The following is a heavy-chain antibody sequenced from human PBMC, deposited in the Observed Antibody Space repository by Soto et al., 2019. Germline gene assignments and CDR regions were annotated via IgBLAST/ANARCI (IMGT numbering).Heavy chain of an antibody. Sequence: QVQLVQSGDEVRKPGSSVKVSCKASGYIFVNYGIDWVRQAPGQGLEWMGWISPYSGNTHYARKVQGRLTMTTETSTTTAYMDLGSLTADATAVYYCATVDNYVTPTPQDVWGQGTTGTVSS. CDR2: ISPYSGNT. J-gene: IGHJ6*01. D-gene: IGHD3-16*01. CDR3: ATVDNYVTPTPQDV. CDR1: GYIFVNYG. V-gene: IGHV1-18*01.